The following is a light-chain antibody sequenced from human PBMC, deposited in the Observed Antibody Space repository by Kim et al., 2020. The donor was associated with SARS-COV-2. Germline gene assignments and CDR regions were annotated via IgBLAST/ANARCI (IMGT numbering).Light chain of an antibody. V-gene: IGLV3-21*04. J-gene: IGLJ2*01. CDR2: YDS. CDR3: QVWDSNSDHVV. CDR1: NIGDEG. Sequence: SYELTQPPSVSVAPGKTAKITCEGKNIGDEGVHWYQQKPGQGHVLVIFYDSDRPSGIPERFSGSNSGNTATLTISRVEAGDEADYYCQVWDSNSDHVVFGGGTQLTVL.